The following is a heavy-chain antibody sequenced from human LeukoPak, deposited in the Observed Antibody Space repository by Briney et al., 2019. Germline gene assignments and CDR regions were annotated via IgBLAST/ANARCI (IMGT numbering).Heavy chain of an antibody. V-gene: IGHV4-61*01. CDR1: GGSVTSGNYH. CDR2: ISYSGST. Sequence: SETLSLTCTVSGGSVTSGNYHWPWIRQPPGKGLEWVGYISYSGSTDYNPSLRGRVTMSLDRPRNQFSLKLSSVSAADTAVYYCAAWQTIIFDYWGQGSLVTVSS. CDR3: AAWQTIIFDY. D-gene: IGHD5-24*01. J-gene: IGHJ4*02.